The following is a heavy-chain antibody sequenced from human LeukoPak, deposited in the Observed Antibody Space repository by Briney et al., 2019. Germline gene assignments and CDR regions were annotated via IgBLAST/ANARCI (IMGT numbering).Heavy chain of an antibody. V-gene: IGHV3-30*03. CDR3: ARRYNTYYFDS. CDR1: GFTFSSYG. Sequence: GGSLRLSCAAPGFTFSSYGMHWVRQAPGKGLEWVAVISYDGSNKYYADSVKGRFTISRDNSKNTLYLQMNSLRAEDTAVYYCARRYNTYYFDSWGQGTLVTVSA. J-gene: IGHJ4*02. CDR2: ISYDGSNK. D-gene: IGHD3-3*01.